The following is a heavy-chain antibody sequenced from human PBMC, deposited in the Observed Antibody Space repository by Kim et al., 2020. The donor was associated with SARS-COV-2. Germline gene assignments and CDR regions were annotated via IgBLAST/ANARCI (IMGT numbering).Heavy chain of an antibody. CDR3: AKVGGFPDY. J-gene: IGHJ4*02. CDR2: SGYT. V-gene: IGHV4-34*01. D-gene: IGHD1-26*01. Sequence: SGYTNYSPSLKSRVPISVHTSKNQFSLRLTSVTAADTAVYYCAKVGGFPDYWGQGALVTVSA.